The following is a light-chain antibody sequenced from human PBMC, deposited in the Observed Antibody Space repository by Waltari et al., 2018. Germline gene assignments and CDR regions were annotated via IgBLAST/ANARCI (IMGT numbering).Light chain of an antibody. CDR1: QRVSSSF. Sequence: EIVLTQSPGTLSLSPGERATLSCRASQRVSSSFLAWYQQKPGQAPRLLLYDASNRATGIPDRFSGSGSGTDFTLTISRLEPEDFAVYYCQQYGTSLITFGQGTRLEIK. J-gene: IGKJ5*01. V-gene: IGKV3-20*01. CDR2: DAS. CDR3: QQYGTSLIT.